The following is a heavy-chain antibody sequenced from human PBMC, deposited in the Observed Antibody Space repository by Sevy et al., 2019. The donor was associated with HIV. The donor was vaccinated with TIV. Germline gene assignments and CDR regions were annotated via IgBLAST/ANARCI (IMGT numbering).Heavy chain of an antibody. D-gene: IGHD4-17*01. CDR1: GDSVSSNTAA. CDR3: AGLDHNWDYGITSYLHTFDI. CDR2: TYYRSRWLY. V-gene: IGHV6-1*01. J-gene: IGHJ3*02. Sequence: SQTLSLTCAISGDSVSSNTAAWNWIRQSPSRGLEWLGRTYYRSRWLYEYAVSVKSRIPINAATSKNQFSLHLNSVSPEDTAIYYCAGLDHNWDYGITSYLHTFDIWGQGTMVTVSS.